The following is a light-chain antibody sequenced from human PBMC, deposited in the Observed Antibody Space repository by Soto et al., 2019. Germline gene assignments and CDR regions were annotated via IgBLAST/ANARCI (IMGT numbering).Light chain of an antibody. CDR1: QSVSSN. Sequence: EIVMTQSPATLSVSPGERATFSCRASQSVSSNLAWYQQKPGQAPRLLIYGASIRATGIPARFSGSGSGTEFTLTISTLQSEDFAIYYCQQYSDWPPITFGQGTRLEIK. J-gene: IGKJ5*01. CDR2: GAS. CDR3: QQYSDWPPIT. V-gene: IGKV3-15*01.